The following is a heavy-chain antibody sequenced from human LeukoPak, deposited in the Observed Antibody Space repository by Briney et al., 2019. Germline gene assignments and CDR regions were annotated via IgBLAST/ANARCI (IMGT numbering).Heavy chain of an antibody. Sequence: PSETLFLTCTVSGGSVSSGSYYWSWIRQPPGKGLEWIGYIYYSGSTSYNPSLKSRVTISLDTSNNQFSLRLSSVTAADTAVYYCARDRRGYPYFDYWGQGTLVTVSS. D-gene: IGHD5-12*01. CDR3: ARDRRGYPYFDY. V-gene: IGHV4-61*01. CDR2: IYYSGST. J-gene: IGHJ4*02. CDR1: GGSVSSGSYY.